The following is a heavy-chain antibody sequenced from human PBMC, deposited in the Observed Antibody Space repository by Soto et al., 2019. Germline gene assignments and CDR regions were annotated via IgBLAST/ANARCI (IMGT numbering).Heavy chain of an antibody. CDR2: ITTDKGKT. CDR1: GYTFTNYG. V-gene: IGHV1-18*01. J-gene: IGHJ4*01. Sequence: QVQLVQSGPEVKKPGASVKVSCKTSGYTFTNYGISWVRQAPGQGLEWMGWITTDKGKTTYAQKLQGRVTLTADTSTTTAYMDLRSLRSDDTAMYYCAARATAFDYWGHGPLVTVSS. CDR3: AARATAFDY.